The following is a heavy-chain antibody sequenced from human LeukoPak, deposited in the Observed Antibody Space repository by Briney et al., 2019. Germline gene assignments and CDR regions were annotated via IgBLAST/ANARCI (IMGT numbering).Heavy chain of an antibody. CDR1: GGSINSHS. V-gene: IGHV4-59*11. CDR3: VRENYFDK. Sequence: PSETLSLTCTVSGGSINSHSWSWIRQPPGRGLEWIGDIHYSGRTDYKPSLRSRLTLSLDTSRNRFSLKLRSVSAADTAVYYCVRENYFDKWGRGTLVTVSS. J-gene: IGHJ4*02. CDR2: IHYSGRT.